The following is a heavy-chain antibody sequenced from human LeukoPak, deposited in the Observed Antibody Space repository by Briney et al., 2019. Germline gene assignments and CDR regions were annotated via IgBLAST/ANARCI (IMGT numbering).Heavy chain of an antibody. CDR3: ARVRAVAGTPPDY. D-gene: IGHD6-19*01. CDR2: IYHSGST. CDR1: GYSISSNYH. V-gene: IGHV4-38-2*02. J-gene: IGHJ4*02. Sequence: SETLSLTCTVSGYSISSNYHWGWIRQPPGKGLEWIATIYHSGSTYYNPSLKSRVTISVGTSKNQFSLKMRSVTAADTAMYYCARVRAVAGTPPDYWGQGTLVTVSS.